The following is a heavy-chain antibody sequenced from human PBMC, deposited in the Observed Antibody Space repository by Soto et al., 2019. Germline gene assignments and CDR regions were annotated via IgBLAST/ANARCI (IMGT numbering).Heavy chain of an antibody. CDR1: GGSFKNYA. V-gene: IGHV1-69*01. J-gene: IGHJ4*02. D-gene: IGHD6-19*01. Sequence: QVQLVQSGAEVKKPGSSVKLSCKASGGSFKNYALSWVRQAPGQGLEWMGSFIPIFDSPTYAEDFQGRLTITADESATTAFMEMTRLTSMDTAIYYCARLSVAPWTDWGQGTLVTVSS. CDR3: ARLSVAPWTD. CDR2: FIPIFDSP.